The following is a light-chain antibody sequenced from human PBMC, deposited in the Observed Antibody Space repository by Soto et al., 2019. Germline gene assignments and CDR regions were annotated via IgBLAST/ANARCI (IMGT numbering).Light chain of an antibody. CDR1: SSNIGAGYD. J-gene: IGLJ1*01. Sequence: QPVLTQPPSVSGAPGQRVTISCTGSSSNIGAGYDVHWYQQLPGTAPKLLIYGNSNRPSGVPDRCSGSKSGTSASLAITGLQAEYEADYYCQSYDSSLSVYVFGTGTKLTVL. CDR3: QSYDSSLSVYV. CDR2: GNS. V-gene: IGLV1-40*01.